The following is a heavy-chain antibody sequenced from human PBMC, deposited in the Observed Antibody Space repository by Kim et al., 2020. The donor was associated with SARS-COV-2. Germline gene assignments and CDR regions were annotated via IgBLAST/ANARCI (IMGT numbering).Heavy chain of an antibody. V-gene: IGHV3-48*03. D-gene: IGHD3-22*01. Sequence: YADSVKGRFTISRDNAKNSLYLQMNSLRAEDTAVYYCARFSPMMGDYFDYWGQGTLVTVSS. J-gene: IGHJ4*02. CDR3: ARFSPMMGDYFDY.